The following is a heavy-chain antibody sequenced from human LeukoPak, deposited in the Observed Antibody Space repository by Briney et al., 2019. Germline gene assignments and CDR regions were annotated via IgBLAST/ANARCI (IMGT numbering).Heavy chain of an antibody. Sequence: GGSLRLSCAASGFTFSSYSMNWVRQAPGKGLEWVSSISSSSSYIYYADSVKGRFTISRDNAKNSLYLQMNSLSAEDTAVYYCARVQRDMGYDYGGNWGFYYFDYWGQGTLVTVSS. CDR1: GFTFSSYS. CDR3: ARVQRDMGYDYGGNWGFYYFDY. V-gene: IGHV3-21*01. J-gene: IGHJ4*02. D-gene: IGHD4-23*01. CDR2: ISSSSSYI.